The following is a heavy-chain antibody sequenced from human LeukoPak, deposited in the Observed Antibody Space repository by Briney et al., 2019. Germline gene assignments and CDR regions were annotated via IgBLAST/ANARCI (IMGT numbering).Heavy chain of an antibody. V-gene: IGHV1-8*01. CDR3: ARDRQLKIESGSFTPLGY. J-gene: IGHJ4*02. D-gene: IGHD1-26*01. Sequence: GASVKVSCKASGDTFTSYDINWVRQATGRGLEWMRWMNPNSGNTGYAQKFQGRVTMTTDTSTSTAYMDLRSLTSDDRAVYYCARDRQLKIESGSFTPLGYWGQGTLVTVSS. CDR2: MNPNSGNT. CDR1: GDTFTSYD.